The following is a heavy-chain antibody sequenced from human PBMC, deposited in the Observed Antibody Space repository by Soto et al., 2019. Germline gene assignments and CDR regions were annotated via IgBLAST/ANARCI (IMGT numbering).Heavy chain of an antibody. D-gene: IGHD3-10*01. Sequence: SETLSLTCSVSGGSISNYYWSWIRQPPGKGLEWIGYSHYSGSTNYNPSFKSRVTISVDTSRKQFSLKLSSMTAADTAVYYCARHFYGSGSYAWFDPWGQGTLVTVSS. CDR3: ARHFYGSGSYAWFDP. V-gene: IGHV4-59*08. CDR2: SHYSGST. J-gene: IGHJ5*02. CDR1: GGSISNYY.